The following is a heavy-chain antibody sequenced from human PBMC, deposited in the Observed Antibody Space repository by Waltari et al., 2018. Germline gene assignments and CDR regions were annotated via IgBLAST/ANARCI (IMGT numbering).Heavy chain of an antibody. V-gene: IGHV3-21*01. D-gene: IGHD1-1*01. J-gene: IGHJ4*02. Sequence: EVQLVESGGGLVKPGGSLRLSCAASGFTFSSYSMNWVRQAPGKGLEWVSSISSSSSYIYYADSVKGRFTISRDNSKNTLNLEMNSLRAEDTAVYFCARCGRGVDSSASCLDHWGQGTLVTVSS. CDR3: ARCGRGVDSSASCLDH. CDR2: ISSSSSYI. CDR1: GFTFSSYS.